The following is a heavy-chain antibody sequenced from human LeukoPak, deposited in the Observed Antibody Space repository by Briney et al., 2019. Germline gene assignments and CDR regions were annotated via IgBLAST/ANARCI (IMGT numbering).Heavy chain of an antibody. Sequence: PGGSLRLSCAASGFTFSSYEMNWVRQAPGKGLEWVSYISSSDSTIYYADSVKGRFTISRDNAKNSLYLQMNSLRAEDTAVYYCARVAINDYGDYVDYWGQGPWSPSPQ. D-gene: IGHD4-17*01. CDR2: ISSSDSTI. CDR3: ARVAINDYGDYVDY. V-gene: IGHV3-48*03. J-gene: IGHJ4*02. CDR1: GFTFSSYE.